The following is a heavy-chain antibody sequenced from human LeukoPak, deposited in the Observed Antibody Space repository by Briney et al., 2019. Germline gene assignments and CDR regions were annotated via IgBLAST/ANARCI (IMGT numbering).Heavy chain of an antibody. CDR3: ARVPYGSGSYYNRFDY. Sequence: ASVKVSCKASVGTFSSYAISWVRQAPGQGLEWMGRIIPILGIANYAQKFQGRVTITADKSTSTAYMELSSLRSEDTAVYYCARVPYGSGSYYNRFDYWGQGTLVTVSS. J-gene: IGHJ4*02. D-gene: IGHD3-10*01. CDR2: IIPILGIA. V-gene: IGHV1-69*04. CDR1: VGTFSSYA.